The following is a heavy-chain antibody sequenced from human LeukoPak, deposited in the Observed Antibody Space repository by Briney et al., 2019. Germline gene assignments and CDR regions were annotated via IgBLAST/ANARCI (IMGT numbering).Heavy chain of an antibody. CDR2: ISSSSSYI. D-gene: IGHD3-22*01. V-gene: IGHV3-21*01. CDR3: ARDPHYYDSTTFDY. J-gene: IGHJ4*02. Sequence: PGGSLRLSCAASGFTFSSYSMNWVRQAPGKGLEWVSSISSSSSYIYYADSVKGRFTISRDNAKNSLYLQMNSLRAEDTAVYYCARDPHYYDSTTFDYWGQGTLVTVSS. CDR1: GFTFSSYS.